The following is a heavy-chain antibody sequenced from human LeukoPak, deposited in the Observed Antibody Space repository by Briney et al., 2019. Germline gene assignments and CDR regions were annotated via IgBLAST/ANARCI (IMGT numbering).Heavy chain of an antibody. Sequence: SVTVSCTASGGTFSSYAISWVRQAPGQGLEWMGGIIPIFGTANYAQKFQGRVTITTDESTSTAYMELSSLRSEDTAVYYCAISIVVVPAAKYYYYYYMDVWGKGTTVTVSS. CDR2: IIPIFGTA. D-gene: IGHD2-2*01. CDR1: GGTFSSYA. V-gene: IGHV1-69*05. J-gene: IGHJ6*03. CDR3: AISIVVVPAAKYYYYYYMDV.